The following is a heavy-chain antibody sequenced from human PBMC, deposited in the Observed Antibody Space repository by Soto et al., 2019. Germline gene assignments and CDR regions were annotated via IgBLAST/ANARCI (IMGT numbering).Heavy chain of an antibody. CDR2: INPNSGGT. J-gene: IGHJ4*02. D-gene: IGHD2-8*01. Sequence: ASVKVSCKASGYTFTGCYMHWVRQAPGQGLEWMGWINPNSGGTNYAQKFQGRVTMTRDTSISTAYMELSRLRSDDTAVYYCATTLMVYASFDYWGQGTLVTVSS. CDR3: ATTLMVYASFDY. CDR1: GYTFTGCY. V-gene: IGHV1-2*02.